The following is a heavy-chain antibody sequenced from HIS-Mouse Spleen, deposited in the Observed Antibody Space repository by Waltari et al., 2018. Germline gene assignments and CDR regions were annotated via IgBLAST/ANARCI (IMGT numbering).Heavy chain of an antibody. D-gene: IGHD3-10*01. V-gene: IGHV1-18*01. J-gene: IGHJ3*02. CDR2: ISAYNGNT. Sequence: QVQLVQSGAEVKKPGASVKVSCKASGYTFTRYGISWVRPAPGQGLEWMGWISAYNGNTNYAQKLQGRVTMTTDTSTSTAYMELRSLRSDDTAVYYCARGVLKRGDRVAHDAFDIWGQGTMVTVSS. CDR3: ARGVLKRGDRVAHDAFDI. CDR1: GYTFTRYG.